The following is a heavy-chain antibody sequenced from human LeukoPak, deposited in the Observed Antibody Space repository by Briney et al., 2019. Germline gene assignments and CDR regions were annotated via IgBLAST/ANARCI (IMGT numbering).Heavy chain of an antibody. CDR2: MYNSVTT. J-gene: IGHJ6*03. V-gene: IGHV4-39*07. CDR1: GGSISSSSYY. D-gene: IGHD3-3*01. CDR3: ARGPYYDFWSGYYRRNYYYMDV. Sequence: SETLSLTCTVSGGSISSSSYYWGWIRQSPGKGLEWIGSMYNSVTTYYNPSLKSRVTISVDTSKNQFSLKLSSVTAADTAVYYCARGPYYDFWSGYYRRNYYYMDVWGKGTTVTVSS.